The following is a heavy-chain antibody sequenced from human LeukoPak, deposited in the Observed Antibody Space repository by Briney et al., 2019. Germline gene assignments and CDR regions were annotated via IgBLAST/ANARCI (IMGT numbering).Heavy chain of an antibody. CDR1: GDSVSSNSAA. J-gene: IGHJ4*02. D-gene: IGHD1-1*01. CDR2: TYYRSKWYN. CDR3: ARGQYLVELAPTYYFDY. V-gene: IGHV6-1*01. Sequence: QTXSXXXAISGDSVSSNSAAWNWIRQSPSRXLEWLGRTYYRSKWYNDYAVSVKSRITINPDTSKNQFSLQLNSVTPEDTAVYYCARGQYLVELAPTYYFDYWGQGTLVTVSS.